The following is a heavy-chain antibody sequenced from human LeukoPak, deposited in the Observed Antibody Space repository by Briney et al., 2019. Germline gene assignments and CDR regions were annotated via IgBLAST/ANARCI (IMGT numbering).Heavy chain of an antibody. D-gene: IGHD2/OR15-2a*01. V-gene: IGHV3-48*01. CDR1: GFTFSTYS. CDR3: ANQYFDY. Sequence: GGSLRLSCAASGFTFSTYSMNWVRQAPGKGLEWISYIRSSHNTIHYADSVKGRFTISSDNAKNSLFLQMNTLRAEDTAVYYCANQYFDYWGQGTLVTVPS. CDR2: IRSSHNTI. J-gene: IGHJ4*02.